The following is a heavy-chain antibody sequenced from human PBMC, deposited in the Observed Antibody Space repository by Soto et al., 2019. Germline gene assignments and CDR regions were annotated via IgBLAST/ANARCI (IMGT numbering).Heavy chain of an antibody. V-gene: IGHV1-2*04. J-gene: IGHJ3*02. CDR2: INPNSGGT. CDR1: GYTFTGYY. D-gene: IGHD3-22*01. CDR3: ARDISYDSSGYYFDGFDT. Sequence: ASVKVSCKASGYTFTGYYMHWVQQAPGQGLEWMGWINPNSGGTNYAQKFQGWVTMTRDTSISTAYMELSRLRSDDTAVYYCARDISYDSSGYYFDGFDTWGQGTMVTVSS.